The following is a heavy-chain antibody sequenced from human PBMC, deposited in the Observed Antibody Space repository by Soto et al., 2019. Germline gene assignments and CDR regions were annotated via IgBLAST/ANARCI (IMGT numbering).Heavy chain of an antibody. CDR2: IDWDDDK. Sequence: SGPTLVNPTQTLTLTCTFSGFSLSTSGMCVSWIRQPPGKALEWLALIDWDDDKYYSTSLKTRLTISKDTSKNQVVLTMTNMEPVDTATYYCARMGGSGSSSYYYYYVMDVWGQGTSVTVSS. J-gene: IGHJ6*02. D-gene: IGHD3-10*01. V-gene: IGHV2-70*01. CDR1: GFSLSTSGMC. CDR3: ARMGGSGSSSYYYYYVMDV.